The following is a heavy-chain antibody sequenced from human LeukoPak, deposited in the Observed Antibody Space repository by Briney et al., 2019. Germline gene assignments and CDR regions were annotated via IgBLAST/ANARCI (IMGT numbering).Heavy chain of an antibody. CDR1: DDSFSSHY. CDR3: ARDLVTGTKGFDI. Sequence: SETPSLTCAVSDDSFSSHYWTWIRQPPGKGLEWIGYISYIGSTNYNPSLKSRVTISIDTSKNQFSLKLSSVTAADTAVYYCARDLVTGTKGFDIWGQGTMVSVSS. J-gene: IGHJ3*02. CDR2: ISYIGST. V-gene: IGHV4-59*11. D-gene: IGHD4-17*01.